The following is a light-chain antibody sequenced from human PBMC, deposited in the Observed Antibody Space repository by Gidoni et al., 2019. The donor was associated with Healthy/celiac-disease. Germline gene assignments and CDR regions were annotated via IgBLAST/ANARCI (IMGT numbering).Light chain of an antibody. V-gene: IGLV3-25*03. J-gene: IGLJ2*01. CDR1: ALPKQY. CDR2: KDS. CDR3: QSADSSGTSLG. Sequence: SYELTQPPSVSVSPGQTARITCSGDALPKQYAYWYQQKPGQAPVLVIYKDSERPSGIPERFSGSSSGTTVTLTISGVQAEDEADYYCQSADSSGTSLGVGGGTKLTVL.